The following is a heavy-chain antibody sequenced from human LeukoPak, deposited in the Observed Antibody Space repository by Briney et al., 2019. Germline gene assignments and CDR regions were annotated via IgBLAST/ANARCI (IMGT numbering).Heavy chain of an antibody. CDR1: GGTFSAYW. D-gene: IGHD2-21*02. J-gene: IGHJ4*02. V-gene: IGHV3-7*01. Sequence: GGSLRLSCAVSGGTFSAYWMAWVRQSPGKGLEWVAEINEDGSVKYYVDSMKGRFTISRDSAKNSLYLQMNSLGAEDTAVYYCAKVPRDSDCYWGQGTLVTVSS. CDR3: AKVPRDSDCY. CDR2: INEDGSVK.